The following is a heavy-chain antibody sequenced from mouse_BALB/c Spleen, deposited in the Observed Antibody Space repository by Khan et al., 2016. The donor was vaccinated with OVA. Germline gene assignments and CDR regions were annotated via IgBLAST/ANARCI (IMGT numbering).Heavy chain of an antibody. D-gene: IGHD2-3*01. Sequence: QVQLKQSGPELANPGASVKMSCKASGYTFTSYWMHWVKQRPGKGLEWIGYINPCSGYTKYNQNFRDKVTFTADTSSSTAYMQLSRLTSEDSAVYHCERDGIDYGGKGTTLTVSS. CDR2: INPCSGYT. CDR3: ERDGIDY. J-gene: IGHJ2*01. V-gene: IGHV1-7*01. CDR1: GYTFTSYW.